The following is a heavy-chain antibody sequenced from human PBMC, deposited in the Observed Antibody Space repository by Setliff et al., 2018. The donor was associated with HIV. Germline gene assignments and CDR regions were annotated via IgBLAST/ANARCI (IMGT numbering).Heavy chain of an antibody. CDR1: GGTPNKYV. Sequence: GASVKVSCKASGGTPNKYVINWVRQAPGQGLEWMGGMSPILGRPEYTQKFLGRITITADRSTRTDYMELRGLRSDDTALYFCARGAEDLAINPPSFDYYFDYWGQGTPVTVSS. V-gene: IGHV1-69*06. J-gene: IGHJ4*02. CDR2: MSPILGRP. D-gene: IGHD3-9*01. CDR3: ARGAEDLAINPPSFDYYFDY.